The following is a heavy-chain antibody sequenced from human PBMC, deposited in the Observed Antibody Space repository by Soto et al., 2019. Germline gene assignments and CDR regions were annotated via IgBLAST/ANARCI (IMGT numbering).Heavy chain of an antibody. D-gene: IGHD3-3*01. J-gene: IGHJ4*02. V-gene: IGHV4-39*02. CDR2: IYYSGST. CDR1: GGSISSSSYY. CDR3: AREGVVITHRDY. Sequence: QLQLQESGPGLVKPSETLSLTCTVSGGSISSSSYYWGWIRQPPGKGLEWIGSIYYSGSTYYNPSLKSRVTISGDTSKNQFSLKLSSVTAAETAVYYCAREGVVITHRDYWGQGTMVTVSS.